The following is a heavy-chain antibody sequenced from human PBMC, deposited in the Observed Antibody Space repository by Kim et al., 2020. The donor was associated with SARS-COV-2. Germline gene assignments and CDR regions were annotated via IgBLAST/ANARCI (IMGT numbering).Heavy chain of an antibody. CDR2: IRASAETT. V-gene: IGHV3-23*01. D-gene: IGHD6-19*01. J-gene: IGHJ4*02. CDR1: GFTLSNNA. CDR3: AKDRGGSGWAVFDC. Sequence: GGSLRLSCAASGFTLSNNAMSWVRQAPGRGLEWVSTIRASAETTYYAGSVNGRFTISRDISKHTLYLQLSSLRADDTAIYYCAKDRGGSGWAVFDCLGQG.